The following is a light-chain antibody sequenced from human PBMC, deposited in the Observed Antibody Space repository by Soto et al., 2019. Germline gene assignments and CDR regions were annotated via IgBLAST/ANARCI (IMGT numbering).Light chain of an antibody. CDR3: LQHNNYPWT. Sequence: DIQMTQSPSSLSASVGDRVTITCRASQAIRNDVGWYQKKPGKDPKRLIYVASRLESGVPSRFSGSCFGTEFTLTISGLQLEDFATYYRLQHNNYPWTFGQGTMVEIK. CDR2: VAS. V-gene: IGKV1-17*01. CDR1: QAIRND. J-gene: IGKJ1*01.